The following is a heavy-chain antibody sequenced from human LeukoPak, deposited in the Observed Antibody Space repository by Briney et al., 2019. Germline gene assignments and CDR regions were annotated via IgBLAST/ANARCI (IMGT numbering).Heavy chain of an antibody. CDR1: GFTFSSYE. J-gene: IGHJ5*02. D-gene: IGHD3-16*02. CDR3: ARAGCDYVWGSYRYTELWFDP. Sequence: GGSLRLSCAASGFTFSSYEMNWVRQAPGKGLEWVSYISSSSSYTNYADSVKGRFTISRDNAKNSLYLQMNSLRAEDTAVYYCARAGCDYVWGSYRYTELWFDPWGQGTLVTVSS. V-gene: IGHV3-21*05. CDR2: ISSSSSYT.